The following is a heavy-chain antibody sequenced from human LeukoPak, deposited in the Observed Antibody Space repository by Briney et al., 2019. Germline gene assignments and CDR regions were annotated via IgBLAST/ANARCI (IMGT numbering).Heavy chain of an antibody. CDR3: ARLGARQMLEY. CDR2: IKQDGGQI. J-gene: IGHJ4*02. D-gene: IGHD4-17*01. V-gene: IGHV3-7*01. CDR1: GFTFSDYY. Sequence: GGSLRLSCAASGFTFSDYYMSWIRQAPGKGLEWVANIKQDGGQIYYLESVKGRFTVSRDNAKNSLYLQMNSLRAEDTAVYYCARLGARQMLEYWGQGTLVTVSS.